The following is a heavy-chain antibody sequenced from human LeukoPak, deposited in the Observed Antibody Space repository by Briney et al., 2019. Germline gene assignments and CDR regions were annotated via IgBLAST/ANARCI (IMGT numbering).Heavy chain of an antibody. V-gene: IGHV3-9*01. D-gene: IGHD5-24*01. CDR2: ISWNSGSI. J-gene: IGHJ5*02. CDR3: AKASRDGYNWGWFDP. Sequence: GGSLRLSCAASGFTVSSNYMSWVRQAPGKGLEWVSGISWNSGSIGYADSVKGRFTISRDNAKNSLYLQMNSLRAEDTALYYCAKASRDGYNWGWFDPWGQGTLVTVSS. CDR1: GFTVSSNY.